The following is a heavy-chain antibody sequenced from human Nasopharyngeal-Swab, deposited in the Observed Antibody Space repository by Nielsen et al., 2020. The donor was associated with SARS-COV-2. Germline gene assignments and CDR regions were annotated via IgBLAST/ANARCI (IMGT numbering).Heavy chain of an antibody. CDR3: ARDGEQWLGTFDY. J-gene: IGHJ4*02. V-gene: IGHV3-7*01. D-gene: IGHD6-19*01. CDR2: ITQDGSEK. CDR1: GFTFSSYW. Sequence: GESLKISCAASGFTFSSYWMSWVRQAPGKGLEWVANITQDGSEKYYVDSVKGRFTISRDNAKNSLYLQMNSLRAEDTAVYYRARDGEQWLGTFDYWGQGTLVTVSS.